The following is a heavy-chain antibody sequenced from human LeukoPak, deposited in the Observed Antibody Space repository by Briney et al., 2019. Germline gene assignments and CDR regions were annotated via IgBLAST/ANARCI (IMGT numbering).Heavy chain of an antibody. CDR1: GYSFTSYW. V-gene: IGHV5-51*01. J-gene: IGHJ5*02. CDR3: ARLGLVVTRPYNWFDP. D-gene: IGHD2-21*02. Sequence: GESLKISCKGSGYSFTSYWIGWVRQMPGKGLEWMGIIYPGDSDTRYSPSFQGQVTISADKSISTAYLQWSSLKASDTAMYYCARLGLVVTRPYNWFDPWGQGTLVTVSS. CDR2: IYPGDSDT.